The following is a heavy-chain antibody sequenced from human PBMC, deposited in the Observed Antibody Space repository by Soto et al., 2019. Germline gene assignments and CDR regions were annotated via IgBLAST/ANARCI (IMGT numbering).Heavy chain of an antibody. Sequence: PSETLSLTCAVHGGXFSGYYWSWIRQPPGKGLEWIGEINHSGSTNYNPSLKSRVTISVDTSKNQFSLKLSSVTAADTAVYYCASLAYYDFWSGYYPFDPWGQGTLVTVSS. CDR2: INHSGST. V-gene: IGHV4-34*01. J-gene: IGHJ5*02. CDR1: GGXFSGYY. D-gene: IGHD3-3*01. CDR3: ASLAYYDFWSGYYPFDP.